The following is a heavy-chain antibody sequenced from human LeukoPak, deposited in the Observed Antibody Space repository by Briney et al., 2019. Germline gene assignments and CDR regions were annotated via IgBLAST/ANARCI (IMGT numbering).Heavy chain of an antibody. D-gene: IGHD2-2*01. CDR2: IIPIFGTA. V-gene: IGHV1-69*13. J-gene: IGHJ4*02. CDR1: GGTFSSYA. Sequence: SVKVSCKASGGTFSSYAISWMRQAPGQGLEWMGGIIPIFGTANYAQKFQGRVTITADESTSTAYMELSSLRSEDTAVYYCAAVVPAVMGYFDYWGQGTLVTVSS. CDR3: AAVVPAVMGYFDY.